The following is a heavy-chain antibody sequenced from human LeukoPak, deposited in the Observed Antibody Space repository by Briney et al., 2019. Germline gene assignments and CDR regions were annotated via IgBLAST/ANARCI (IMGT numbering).Heavy chain of an antibody. V-gene: IGHV3-48*02. J-gene: IGHJ4*02. CDR3: ARERFGDFDY. D-gene: IGHD3-10*01. CDR1: GFTFSSYS. Sequence: GGSLRLSCAASGFTFSSYSMNWVRQAPGKGLEWVSYISSSSGAIYYADSVKGRFTISRDNAKNSLYLQMNSLRDDDTAVYYCARERFGDFDYGGQGTLVTVSS. CDR2: ISSSSGAI.